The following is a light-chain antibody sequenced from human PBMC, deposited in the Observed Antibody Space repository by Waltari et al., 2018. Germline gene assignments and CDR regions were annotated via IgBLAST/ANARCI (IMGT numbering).Light chain of an antibody. J-gene: IGKJ4*01. V-gene: IGKV1-NL1*01. CDR2: AES. CDR3: QQYYSTPPIT. CDR1: QGISDS. Sequence: DIQMTQSPSSLSASVGDKVTITCRASQGISDSLGWYQQKPGKATKILISAESSLDTATPSRFSGSVAGKEYTHTISSLHPEDCATDYCQQYYSTPPITFGGGTRVEIK.